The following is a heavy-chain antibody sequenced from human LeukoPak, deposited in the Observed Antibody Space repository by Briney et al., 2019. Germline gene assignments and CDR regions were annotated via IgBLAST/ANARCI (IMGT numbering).Heavy chain of an antibody. CDR1: GFTYSRFG. J-gene: IGHJ4*02. Sequence: GGSLRLSCAASGFTYSRFGIHWVRQAPGKGLEWVALILYDGTNKFYADSVKGRFTISRDNSKNTLYLQMNSLRAEDTAVYYCAKDGGDGYNSVDYWGQGTLVTVSS. D-gene: IGHD5-24*01. V-gene: IGHV3-30*18. CDR3: AKDGGDGYNSVDY. CDR2: ILYDGTNK.